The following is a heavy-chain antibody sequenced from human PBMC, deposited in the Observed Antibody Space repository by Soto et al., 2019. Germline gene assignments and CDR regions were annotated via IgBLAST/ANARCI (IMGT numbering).Heavy chain of an antibody. J-gene: IGHJ6*02. CDR3: ARDREWEWELLRSNYYYGMDV. CDR2: ISSSSSYT. Sequence: GGSLRLSCAASGFTFSDYYMSWISQAPGKGLEWVSYISSSSSYTNYADSVKGRFTISRDNAKNSLYLQMNSLRAEDTAVYYCARDREWEWELLRSNYYYGMDVWGQGTTVTVSS. D-gene: IGHD1-26*01. CDR1: GFTFSDYY. V-gene: IGHV3-11*06.